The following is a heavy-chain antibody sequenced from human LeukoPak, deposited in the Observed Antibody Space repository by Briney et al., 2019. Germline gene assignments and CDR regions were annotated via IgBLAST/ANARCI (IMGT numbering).Heavy chain of an antibody. D-gene: IGHD3-3*01. CDR3: ARDGDYDFWSGYHYYMDV. CDR1: GFTFSSYC. J-gene: IGHJ6*03. Sequence: PGGSLRLSCAPSGFTFSSYCMSWVREARGKGLEWLANIKQDGSEKYYVDSVKGRFTISRDNAKNSLYLQMNSLRAEDTGVYYCARDGDYDFWSGYHYYMDVWGKGTTVTVSS. CDR2: IKQDGSEK. V-gene: IGHV3-7*01.